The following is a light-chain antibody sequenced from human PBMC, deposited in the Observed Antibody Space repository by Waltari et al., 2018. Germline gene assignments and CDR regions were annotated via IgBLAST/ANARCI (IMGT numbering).Light chain of an antibody. V-gene: IGKV3D-15*01. J-gene: IGKJ2*01. CDR3: QQYNNWPPEMYT. CDR1: QRISSN. Sequence: ETMMTQSPDTLSVSPAERATLSCRASQRISSNLAWYQQKPGQAPRLLIFGVSTRAPGIPARFSGSGSGTAVTLTISSLESEDFGIYYCQQYNNWPPEMYTFGQGTKLEI. CDR2: GVS.